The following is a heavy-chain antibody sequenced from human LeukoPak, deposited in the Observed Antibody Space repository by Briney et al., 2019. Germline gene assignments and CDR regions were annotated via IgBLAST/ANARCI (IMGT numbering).Heavy chain of an antibody. V-gene: IGHV4-34*01. J-gene: IGHJ4*02. Sequence: SETLSLTCAVYGASFSGYYWTWIRQPPEKGLEWIGEINHSGSTNYNPSLKSRVTISVDTSKNQFSLKLSSVTAADTAVYYCTRGDWAPRFFYWGQGTLVTVSS. CDR3: TRGDWAPRFFY. D-gene: IGHD3-9*01. CDR1: GASFSGYY. CDR2: INHSGST.